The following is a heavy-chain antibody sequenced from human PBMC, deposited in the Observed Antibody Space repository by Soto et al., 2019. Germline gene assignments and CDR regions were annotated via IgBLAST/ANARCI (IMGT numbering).Heavy chain of an antibody. CDR1: GYAFTTYG. CDR2: ISAHKGNT. D-gene: IGHD1-1*01. V-gene: IGHV1-18*01. CDR3: VRGRYGDY. Sequence: QVHLVQSGAEVKKPGASVKVSCKGSGYAFTTYGITWVRQAHGQGLEGMGGISAHKGNTNYAQKLQGRVTVTRATSTTTADRELRSLRSADTAVYYCVRGRYGDYWGQGALVTVSS. J-gene: IGHJ4*02.